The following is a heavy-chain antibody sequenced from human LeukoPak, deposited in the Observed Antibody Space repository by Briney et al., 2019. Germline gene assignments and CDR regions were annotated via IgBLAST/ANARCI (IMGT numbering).Heavy chain of an antibody. J-gene: IGHJ6*03. Sequence: PSETLSLTCTVSGGSISSGSYYWSWIRQPAGKGLEWIGRIYTSGSTNYNPSLKSRVTISVDTSKNQFSLKLTSVTAPDTAVYYCARGHRGFVTSYNRYYYYSDVWGKGTTVTVSS. CDR3: ARGHRGFVTSYNRYYYYSDV. V-gene: IGHV4-61*02. CDR2: IYTSGST. CDR1: GGSISSGSYY. D-gene: IGHD1-14*01.